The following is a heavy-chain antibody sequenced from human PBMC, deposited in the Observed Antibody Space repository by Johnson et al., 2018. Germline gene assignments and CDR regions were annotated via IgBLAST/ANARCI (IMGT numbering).Heavy chain of an antibody. V-gene: IGHV3-49*05. D-gene: IGHD5-24*01. Sequence: VQLVESGGGLVKPGRSLRLSCTASGFTFGDYAMSWFRQAPGQGLEWVGFIRSKAYGGTTEYAASVKGRFTISRDDSKSIACLQMTSLKTEDTAGYYCTISIGDGYNSLDAFEIWGQGTMVTVSS. CDR1: GFTFGDYA. CDR3: TISIGDGYNSLDAFEI. J-gene: IGHJ3*02. CDR2: IRSKAYGGTT.